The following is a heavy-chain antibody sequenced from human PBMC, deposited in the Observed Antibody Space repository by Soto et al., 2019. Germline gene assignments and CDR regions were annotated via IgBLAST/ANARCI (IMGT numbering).Heavy chain of an antibody. CDR2: IIPIFGNT. CDR3: ARGRGSVVVVAATPDYYYGMDV. CDR1: GGTFSSYA. V-gene: IGHV1-8*02. Sequence: ASVKVSCKASGGTFSSYAISWVRQAPGQGLEWMGGIIPIFGNTGYAQKFQGRVTMTRNTSISTAYMELSSLRSEDTAVYYCARGRGSVVVVAATPDYYYGMDVWGQGTTVTVSS. D-gene: IGHD2-15*01. J-gene: IGHJ6*02.